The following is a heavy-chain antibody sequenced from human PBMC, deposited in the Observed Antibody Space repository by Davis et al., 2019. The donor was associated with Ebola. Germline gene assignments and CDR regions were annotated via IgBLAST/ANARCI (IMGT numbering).Heavy chain of an antibody. Sequence: PSETLSLTCAISGDSVFGKNGAWNWIRQSPSRGLEWLGRTYYNSKWYSDYAVSVKSRITINPDTSKNQFSLQLNSVTPEDTAVYYCARGWLRTGLDYWGQGTLVTVSS. CDR3: ARGWLRTGLDY. CDR2: TYYNSKWYS. D-gene: IGHD5-12*01. V-gene: IGHV6-1*01. CDR1: GDSVFGKNGA. J-gene: IGHJ4*02.